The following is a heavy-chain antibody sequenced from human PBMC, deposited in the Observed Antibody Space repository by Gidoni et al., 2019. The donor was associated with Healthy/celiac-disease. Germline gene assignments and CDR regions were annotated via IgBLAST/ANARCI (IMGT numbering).Heavy chain of an antibody. D-gene: IGHD3-10*01. V-gene: IGHV3-23*01. Sequence: EVQLLESGGGLVQPGGSLRLSCAASGFTFSRYAMSWVRQAPGKGLEWVSAISGSGGSTYYADSVKGRFTISRDNSKNTLYLQMNSLRAEDTAVYYCARLNDVLLWFGELFWGQGTLVTVSS. J-gene: IGHJ4*02. CDR1: GFTFSRYA. CDR3: ARLNDVLLWFGELF. CDR2: ISGSGGST.